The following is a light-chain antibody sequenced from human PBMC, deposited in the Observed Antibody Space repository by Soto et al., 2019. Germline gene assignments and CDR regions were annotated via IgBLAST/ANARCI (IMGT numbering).Light chain of an antibody. V-gene: IGKV3-15*01. J-gene: IGKJ4*01. CDR1: HSVSSN. Sequence: EMVMTQSPATLSVSPGERATRSCRASHSVSSNLAWYQQKPGQAPRLLIYGASTRATGIPARFSGSGSGTEFTLTISSLQSEDFAVYYCQQYNNWPLTFGGGTKVEIK. CDR3: QQYNNWPLT. CDR2: GAS.